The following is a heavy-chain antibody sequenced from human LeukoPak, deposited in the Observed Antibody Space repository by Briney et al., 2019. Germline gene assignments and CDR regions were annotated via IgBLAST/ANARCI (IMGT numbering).Heavy chain of an antibody. J-gene: IGHJ4*02. V-gene: IGHV3-9*03. D-gene: IGHD6-19*01. CDR3: AKDKWPFGIAVALGPFDY. CDR1: GFTFDDYA. Sequence: GRSLRLSCAASGFTFDDYAMHWVRQAPGQGLEWVSGISWNSGSIGYADSVKGRFTISRDNAKNSLYLQMNSLRAEDMALYYCAKDKWPFGIAVALGPFDYWGQGTLVTVSS. CDR2: ISWNSGSI.